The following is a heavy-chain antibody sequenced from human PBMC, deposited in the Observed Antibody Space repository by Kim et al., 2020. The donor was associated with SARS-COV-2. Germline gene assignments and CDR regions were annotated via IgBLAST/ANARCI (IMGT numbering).Heavy chain of an antibody. J-gene: IGHJ6*02. CDR3: ARVGGPYGDYSYYYYGMDV. V-gene: IGHV5-51*01. CDR2: IYPGDSDT. CDR1: GYSFTSYW. Sequence: GESLKISCKGSGYSFTSYWIGWVRQMPGKGLEWMGIIYPGDSDTRYSPSFQGQVTISADKSISTAYLQWSSLKASDTAMYYCARVGGPYGDYSYYYYGMDVWGQGTTVTVSS. D-gene: IGHD4-17*01.